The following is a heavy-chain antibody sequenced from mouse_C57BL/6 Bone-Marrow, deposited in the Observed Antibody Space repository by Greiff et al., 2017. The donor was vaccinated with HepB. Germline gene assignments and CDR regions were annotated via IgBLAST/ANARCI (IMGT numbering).Heavy chain of an antibody. V-gene: IGHV1-15*01. Sequence: VQLQQSGAELVRPGASVTLSCKASGYTFTDYEMHWVKQTPVHGLEWIGAIDPETGGTAYNQKFKGKAILTADKSSSTAYMALRSLTSEDSAVYYCTRYNYYGSRAWFAYWGQGTLVTVSA. CDR3: TRYNYYGSRAWFAY. D-gene: IGHD1-1*01. CDR2: IDPETGGT. J-gene: IGHJ3*01. CDR1: GYTFTDYE.